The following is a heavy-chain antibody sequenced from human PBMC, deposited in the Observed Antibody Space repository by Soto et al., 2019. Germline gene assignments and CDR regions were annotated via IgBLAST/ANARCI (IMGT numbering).Heavy chain of an antibody. J-gene: IGHJ6*02. Sequence: SETLSLTCTVSGGSISSYYWSWIRQPPGKGLEWIGYIYYSGSTNYNPSLKSRVTISVDTSKNQFSLKLSSVTAADTAVYYCARDPTYSSSSTSENYYYYYGMDVWGQGTTVTVSS. CDR3: ARDPTYSSSSTSENYYYYYGMDV. D-gene: IGHD6-6*01. CDR1: GGSISSYY. CDR2: IYYSGST. V-gene: IGHV4-59*01.